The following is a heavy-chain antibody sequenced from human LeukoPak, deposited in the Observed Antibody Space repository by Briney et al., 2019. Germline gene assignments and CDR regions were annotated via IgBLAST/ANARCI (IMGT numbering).Heavy chain of an antibody. D-gene: IGHD3-22*01. J-gene: IGHJ4*02. CDR2: ISSSGSTI. Sequence: GSLRLSCAASGFTFSSYEMNWVRQAPGKGLEWVSYISSSGSTIYYADSVKGRFTISRDDAKNSLYLQMNSLRAEDTAVYYCARTYYDSSGYSNSDYWGQGTLVTVSS. CDR3: ARTYYDSSGYSNSDY. CDR1: GFTFSSYE. V-gene: IGHV3-48*03.